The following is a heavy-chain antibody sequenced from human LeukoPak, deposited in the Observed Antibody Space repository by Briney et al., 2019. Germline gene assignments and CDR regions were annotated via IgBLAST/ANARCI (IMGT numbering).Heavy chain of an antibody. Sequence: PGRSLRLSCAASGLTFSSYAMHWVRQAPGKGLEWVAVISYDGSNKYYADSVKGRFTISRDNSKNTLYLQMNSLRAEDTAVYYCASRDSLWGQGTLVTVSS. J-gene: IGHJ4*02. CDR2: ISYDGSNK. CDR3: ASRDSL. V-gene: IGHV3-30-3*01. D-gene: IGHD3-22*01. CDR1: GLTFSSYA.